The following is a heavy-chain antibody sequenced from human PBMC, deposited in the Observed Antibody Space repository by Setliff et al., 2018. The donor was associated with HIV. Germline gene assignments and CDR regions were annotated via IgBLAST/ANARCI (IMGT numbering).Heavy chain of an antibody. CDR2: IIPVGGTT. Sequence: SVKVSCKTSGGIISWVRQAPGQGLEWMGRIIPVGGTTNYAQKFQGRVTITADKSTSTVYMELSSMRSDDTAVYYCATGLSSTDPSSNSWGQGTPVTVSS. D-gene: IGHD1-1*01. CDR3: ATGLSSTDPSSNS. J-gene: IGHJ4*02. V-gene: IGHV1-69*08. CDR1: GGI.